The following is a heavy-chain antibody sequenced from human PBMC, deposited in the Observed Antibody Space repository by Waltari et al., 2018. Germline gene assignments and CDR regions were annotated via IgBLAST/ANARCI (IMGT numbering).Heavy chain of an antibody. CDR1: GGTFSSYA. CDR3: ARGSIAARLLGLYYFDY. Sequence: QVQLVQSGAEVKKPGSSVKVSCKASGGTFSSYAISWVRQAPGQGLEWMGRIIPIFGTANYAQKFQGRVTITADKSTSTAYMELSSLRSEDTAVYYCARGSIAARLLGLYYFDYWGQGTLVTVSS. CDR2: IIPIFGTA. V-gene: IGHV1-69*08. D-gene: IGHD6-6*01. J-gene: IGHJ4*02.